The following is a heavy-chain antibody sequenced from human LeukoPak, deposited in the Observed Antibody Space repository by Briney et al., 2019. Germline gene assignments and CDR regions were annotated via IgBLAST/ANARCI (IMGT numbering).Heavy chain of an antibody. CDR3: AREGSGYYMDV. V-gene: IGHV3-21*01. J-gene: IGHJ6*03. CDR2: ISRSSSYI. D-gene: IGHD3-10*01. Sequence: GGSLRLSCAASGFTFSNYSMNWVRQAPGKGLEWVSSISRSSSYIYYADSVKGRFTISRDNAKNSLYLQMNSLRAEDTDVYYCAREGSGYYMDVWGKGTTVTVSS. CDR1: GFTFSNYS.